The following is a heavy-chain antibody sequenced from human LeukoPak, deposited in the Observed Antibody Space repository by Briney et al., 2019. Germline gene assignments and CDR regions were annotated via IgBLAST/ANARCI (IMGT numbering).Heavy chain of an antibody. CDR3: ARVLLLEDAFDI. CDR2: IYYSGST. V-gene: IGHV4-61*05. Sequence: SETLSLTCTVSGGSISSRNYYWGWIRQPPGKGLEWIGYIYYSGSTNYNPSLKSRVTISVDTSKNQFSLKLSSVTAADTAVYYCARVLLLEDAFDIWGQGTMVTVSS. CDR1: GGSISSRNYY. D-gene: IGHD1-26*01. J-gene: IGHJ3*02.